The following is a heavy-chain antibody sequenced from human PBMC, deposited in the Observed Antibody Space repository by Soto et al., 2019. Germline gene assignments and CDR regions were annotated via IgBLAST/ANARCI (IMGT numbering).Heavy chain of an antibody. Sequence: QVQLVECGGGVVQPGRSLRLSCAASGFTFNNYAMHWVRQAPGKGLEWVALISYDGSNKYYADSVKGRFTISRDNSKNTLYLQMNSLRAEDTAVYYCARDPLWGTAMVLWYFDLWGRGTLVTVSS. CDR2: ISYDGSNK. D-gene: IGHD5-18*01. V-gene: IGHV3-30-3*01. CDR3: ARDPLWGTAMVLWYFDL. CDR1: GFTFNNYA. J-gene: IGHJ2*01.